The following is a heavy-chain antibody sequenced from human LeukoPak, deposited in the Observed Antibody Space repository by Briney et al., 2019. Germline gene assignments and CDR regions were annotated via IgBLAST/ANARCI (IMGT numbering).Heavy chain of an antibody. CDR1: GGSFTGYY. V-gene: IGHV4-34*01. D-gene: IGHD3-22*01. CDR3: ARIVLPYYYDTTALKGHFDL. CDR2: INRNGNT. J-gene: IGHJ2*01. Sequence: SETLSLTCAVYGGSFTGYYWSWIRQPPGKGLEWIGEINRNGNTNYNPSLKSRVTMSVDTSKKQFSLNLSSVTAADTAVYYCARIVLPYYYDTTALKGHFDLWGRGTLVAVSS.